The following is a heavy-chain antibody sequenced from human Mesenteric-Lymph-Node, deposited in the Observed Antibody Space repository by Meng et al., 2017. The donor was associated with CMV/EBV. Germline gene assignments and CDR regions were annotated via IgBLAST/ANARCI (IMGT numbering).Heavy chain of an antibody. CDR2: IYPGDSDT. V-gene: IGHV5-51*01. Sequence: GESLKISCQGSGYSFTSYWIGWVRQMPGKGLEWMGIIYPGDSDTRYSPSFQGQVTISADKSISTAYLQWSSLKASDTAMYYCARHHYDFWSGTLPYGMDVWGQGTTVTVSS. CDR3: ARHHYDFWSGTLPYGMDV. D-gene: IGHD3-3*01. J-gene: IGHJ6*02. CDR1: GYSFTSYW.